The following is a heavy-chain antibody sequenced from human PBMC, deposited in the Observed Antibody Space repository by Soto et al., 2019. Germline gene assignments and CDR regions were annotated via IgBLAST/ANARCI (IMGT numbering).Heavy chain of an antibody. D-gene: IGHD2-21*02. V-gene: IGHV1-2*02. CDR3: ARQLAYCGGDCFTEPVDY. CDR1: GYTFTGYY. J-gene: IGHJ4*02. CDR2: INPNSGDT. Sequence: QAQLVQSGAEVKKPGASVKVSCEASGYTFTGYYMHWVRQAPGQGLEWMGWINPNSGDTKYGQKFRGRVTMTRDTSITTAYMELKMLTSDDTAVYYCARQLAYCGGDCFTEPVDYWGQGTLVTVSS.